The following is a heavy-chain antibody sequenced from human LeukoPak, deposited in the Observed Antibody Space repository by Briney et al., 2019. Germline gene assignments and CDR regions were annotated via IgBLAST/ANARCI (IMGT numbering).Heavy chain of an antibody. CDR2: IIPIFGTA. J-gene: IGHJ6*03. CDR3: ARGDRYSSSWYGDHYYMDV. V-gene: IGHV1-69*06. Sequence: ASVKVSCKASGGTFSSYAISWVRQAPGQGLEWMGGIIPIFGTANYAQKFQGRVTITADKSTRTAYMELSSLRSEDTAVYYCARGDRYSSSWYGDHYYMDVWGKGTTVTVSS. D-gene: IGHD6-13*01. CDR1: GGTFSSYA.